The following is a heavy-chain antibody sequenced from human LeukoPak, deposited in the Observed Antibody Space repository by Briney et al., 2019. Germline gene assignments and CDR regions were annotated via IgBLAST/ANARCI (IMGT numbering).Heavy chain of an antibody. CDR3: ARGSDYDFWSGYSSFDY. Sequence: SVKVSCKASGGTFSSYAISWVRQAPGQGLEWMGGIIPIFGTANYAQKFQGRVTITTDESTSTAYMELSSLRSEDTAVYYCARGSDYDFWSGYSSFDYWGQGTLVTVPS. CDR2: IIPIFGTA. J-gene: IGHJ4*02. V-gene: IGHV1-69*05. D-gene: IGHD3-3*01. CDR1: GGTFSSYA.